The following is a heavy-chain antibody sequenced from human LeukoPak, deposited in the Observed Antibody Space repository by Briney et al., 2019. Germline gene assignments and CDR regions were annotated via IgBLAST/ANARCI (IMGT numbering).Heavy chain of an antibody. CDR3: ARSGGRDGYNFDY. J-gene: IGHJ4*02. CDR1: GASISSYY. CDR2: ISCSGST. V-gene: IGHV4-59*01. Sequence: SETLSLTCTVSGASISSYYWSWIRQPPGKGLEWIGYISCSGSTNYNPSLKSRVTISVDTSKNQFSLKLGSVTAADTAVYYCARSGGRDGYNFDYWGQGTLVTVSS. D-gene: IGHD5-24*01.